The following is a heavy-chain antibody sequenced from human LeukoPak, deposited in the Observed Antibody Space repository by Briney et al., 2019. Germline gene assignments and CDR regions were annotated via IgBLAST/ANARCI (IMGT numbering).Heavy chain of an antibody. D-gene: IGHD6-19*01. CDR2: LRWHSGSL. J-gene: IGHJ4*02. CDR1: GFTFDDFA. CDR3: AKDAPPAPPSSGWYKSHEKLAREYYFDY. Sequence: GRSPRLYCAASGFTFDDFAMHWVRQAPGEGPEGDSGLRWHSGSLGYALSVKGRFTISRDNAKNSLYLQMNSLRAEDTALYYCAKDAPPAPPSSGWYKSHEKLAREYYFDYWGQGTLVTVSS. V-gene: IGHV3-9*01.